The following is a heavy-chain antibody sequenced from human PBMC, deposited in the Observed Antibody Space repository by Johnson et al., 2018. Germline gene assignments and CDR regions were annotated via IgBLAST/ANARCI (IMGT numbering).Heavy chain of an antibody. CDR3: AKDPGSGTYSKYYRDV. CDR1: GFTFDEYA. CDR2: ISWNSGNI. J-gene: IGHJ6*03. D-gene: IGHD3-10*01. Sequence: VQLVQSGGGLVQXGRSLRLXCKASGFTFDEYAMHWVRQAHGTGLAWVSGISWNSGNICHSASVKGRFTISRNNAKNSLYLQMHSLRPEDTALYYCAKDPGSGTYSKYYRDVGGKGTKVTVSS. V-gene: IGHV3-9*01.